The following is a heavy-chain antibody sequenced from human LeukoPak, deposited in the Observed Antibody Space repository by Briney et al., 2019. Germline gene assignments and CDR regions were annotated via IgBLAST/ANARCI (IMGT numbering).Heavy chain of an antibody. J-gene: IGHJ4*02. V-gene: IGHV4-38-2*01. D-gene: IGHD2-15*01. CDR2: ISHSGST. CDR3: ARGMAAVADY. CDR1: GYSISSGYY. Sequence: SETLSLTCAVSGYSISSGYYWGWIRQPPGNGLEWIGCISHSGSTYYNPSLKSRLTISLDTSKNQLSLKLTSVTAADTAVYYCARGMAAVADYWGQGTLVTISS.